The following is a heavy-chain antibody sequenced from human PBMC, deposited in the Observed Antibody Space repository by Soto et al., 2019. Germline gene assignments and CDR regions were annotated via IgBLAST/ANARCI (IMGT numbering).Heavy chain of an antibody. Sequence: GGSLRLSCAASGFTFSSYAMSWVRQAPGKGLEWVSAISGSGGGTCYADSVKGRFTISRDNSKNTLYLQMNSLRAEDTAVYYCAKDLGAYCSSPSCSGLDVWGQGTTVTVSS. V-gene: IGHV3-23*01. CDR3: AKDLGAYCSSPSCSGLDV. D-gene: IGHD2-2*01. J-gene: IGHJ6*02. CDR2: ISGSGGGT. CDR1: GFTFSSYA.